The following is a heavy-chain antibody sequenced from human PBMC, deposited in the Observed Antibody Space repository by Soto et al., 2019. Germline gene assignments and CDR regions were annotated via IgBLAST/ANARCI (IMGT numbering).Heavy chain of an antibody. J-gene: IGHJ5*01. D-gene: IGHD3-3*01. V-gene: IGHV1-69*01. CDR2: IIPMFGAA. CDR3: ARDFGLHNCFDS. Sequence: QVQLVQSGAEVKKPGSSVKVSCTASGGTFSNFAISWVRQAPGQGLEWMGGIIPMFGAADYAQEFQGRVTITADESTSTAYMELSRLRSEDTAMYYCARDFGLHNCFDSWGQGTQVTVSS. CDR1: GGTFSNFA.